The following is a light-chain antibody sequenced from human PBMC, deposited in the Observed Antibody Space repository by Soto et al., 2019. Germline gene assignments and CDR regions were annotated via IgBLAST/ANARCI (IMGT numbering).Light chain of an antibody. CDR3: QQTYRTPLT. Sequence: DIQMTQSPSSLSASVGDRVTITCRARQNINSYLNWYQQKPGKAPKLLIYAASSLQSGVPSRFSGSGSGTDFTLTVSSLQPEDFATYSCQQTYRTPLTFGGGTKVDIK. CDR1: QNINSY. CDR2: AAS. J-gene: IGKJ4*01. V-gene: IGKV1-39*01.